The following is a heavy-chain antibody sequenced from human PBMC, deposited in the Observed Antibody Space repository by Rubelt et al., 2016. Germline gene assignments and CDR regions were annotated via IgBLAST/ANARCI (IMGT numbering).Heavy chain of an antibody. CDR1: GYSISSDYY. CDR3: ARGRVVVTVYYYYYMDV. D-gene: IGHD2-21*02. CDR2: IYHTGSA. V-gene: IGHV4-38-2*02. J-gene: IGHJ6*03. Sequence: QVQLQESGPGLVKPSETLSLTCTVSGYSISSDYYWGWIRQPPGKGLEWIGTIYHTGSAYYNPSLKSRVTISVDTSKNQFSLKLSSVTAADTAVYYCARGRVVVTVYYYYYMDVWGKGTTVTVSS.